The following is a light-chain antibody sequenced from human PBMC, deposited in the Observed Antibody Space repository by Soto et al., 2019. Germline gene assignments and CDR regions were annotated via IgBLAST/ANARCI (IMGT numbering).Light chain of an antibody. CDR2: AAS. CDR1: QGISSY. V-gene: IGKV1-16*01. Sequence: DIQMTQSPSSLSASVGDSVTITCRATQGISSYLAWFQQKPGKAPKSLIYAASSMHSGVTSRFSGSRSVTDFTSTNTSLQPEDVATYYCQQYSTYPLTSGSGTKV. J-gene: IGKJ4*01. CDR3: QQYSTYPLT.